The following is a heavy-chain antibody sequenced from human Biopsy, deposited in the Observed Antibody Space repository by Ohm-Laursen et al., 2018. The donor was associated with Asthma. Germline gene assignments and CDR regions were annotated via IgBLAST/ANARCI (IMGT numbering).Heavy chain of an antibody. D-gene: IGHD4-17*01. CDR2: IYYSGST. Sequence: SQTLSLTCTVSGGSISSSSYYWGWIRQPPGKGLEWIGYIYYSGSTYYNPSLKSRVSISLDTSKNQFSLSLTSVTAADTAVYYCARTTYGDDGFDPWGQGTLVTVSS. J-gene: IGHJ5*02. CDR1: GGSISSSSYY. V-gene: IGHV4-31*03. CDR3: ARTTYGDDGFDP.